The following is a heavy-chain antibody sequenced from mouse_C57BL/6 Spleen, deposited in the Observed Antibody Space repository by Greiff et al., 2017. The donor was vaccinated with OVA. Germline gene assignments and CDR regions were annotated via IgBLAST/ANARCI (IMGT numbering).Heavy chain of an antibody. CDR2: INPSNGGT. V-gene: IGHV1-53*01. CDR1: GYTFTSYW. CDR3: ARPTASSKDAMDY. Sequence: QVQLQQSGTELVKPGASVKLSCKASGYTFTSYWMHWVKQRPGQGLEWIGNINPSNGGTNYNEKFKSKATLTVDKSSSTAYMQLSSLTSEDSAVYYCARPTASSKDAMDYWGQGTSVTVSS. D-gene: IGHD1-2*01. J-gene: IGHJ4*01.